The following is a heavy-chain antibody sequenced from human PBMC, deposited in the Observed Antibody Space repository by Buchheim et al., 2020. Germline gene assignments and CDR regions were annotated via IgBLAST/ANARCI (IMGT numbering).Heavy chain of an antibody. CDR3: ARVVEMATRLDY. CDR2: INHSGST. CDR1: GGSFSGYY. Sequence: QVQLQQWGAGLLKPSETLSLTCAVYGGSFSGYYWSWIRQPPGKGLEWIGEINHSGSTNYNPSLKSRGTISVDTSKNQFSTKLSSVTAADTAVYYCARVVEMATRLDYWGQGTL. D-gene: IGHD5-24*01. J-gene: IGHJ4*02. V-gene: IGHV4-34*01.